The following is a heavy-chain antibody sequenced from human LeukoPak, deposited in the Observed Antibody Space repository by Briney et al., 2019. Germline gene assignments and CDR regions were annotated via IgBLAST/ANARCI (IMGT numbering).Heavy chain of an antibody. D-gene: IGHD1-26*01. CDR2: INHSGST. J-gene: IGHJ4*02. Sequence: SETLSLTCAVYGGSFSGYYWSWLRQPPGKGLEWIGEINHSGSTNYNPSLKSRITISVDTSKNQFSLKLSSVTAADTAVYYCARLGFEWETSRPFDYWGQGTLVTVSS. CDR3: ARLGFEWETSRPFDY. CDR1: GGSFSGYY. V-gene: IGHV4-34*01.